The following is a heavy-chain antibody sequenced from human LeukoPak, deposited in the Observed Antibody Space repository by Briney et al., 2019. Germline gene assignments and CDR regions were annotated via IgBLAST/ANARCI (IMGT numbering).Heavy chain of an antibody. CDR3: ARSGDYIREGCDD. CDR2: INHSGIT. Sequence: PSETLSLTCAVSGYSIRSGHYWGWIRQSPGKGLEWIGSINHSGITEYNPSLKSRVTLSVDTSKNQFSLQLRSVTAADRALYYCARSGDYIREGCDDWGQGTQVTVSS. J-gene: IGHJ4*02. V-gene: IGHV4-38-2*01. CDR1: GYSIRSGHY. D-gene: IGHD3-22*01.